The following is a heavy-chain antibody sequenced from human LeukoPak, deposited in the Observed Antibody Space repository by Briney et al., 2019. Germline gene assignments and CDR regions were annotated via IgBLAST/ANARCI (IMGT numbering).Heavy chain of an antibody. D-gene: IGHD2-21*02. J-gene: IGHJ4*02. CDR2: ISSSSSYI. Sequence: GGSLRLSCAASGFTFSSYSMNWVRQAPGKGLEWVSSISSSSSYIYYADSVKGRFTISRDNAKNSLYLQMNSLRAEDTAVYYCARDCGGDCYSGFDYWGQGTLVTVSS. CDR1: GFTFSSYS. CDR3: ARDCGGDCYSGFDY. V-gene: IGHV3-21*01.